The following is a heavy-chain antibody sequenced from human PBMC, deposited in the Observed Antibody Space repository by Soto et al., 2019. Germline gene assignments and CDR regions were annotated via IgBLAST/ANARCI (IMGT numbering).Heavy chain of an antibody. CDR1: GGSVSSGSYY. Sequence: SETLSLTCTVSGGSVSSGSYYWSWIRQPPGKGLEWIGYIYYSGSTNYNPSLKSRVTISVDTSKNQFSLKLSSVTAADTAVYYCARARGWNDGERHYYYGMDVWGQGTTVTVSS. CDR2: IYYSGST. CDR3: ARARGWNDGERHYYYGMDV. J-gene: IGHJ6*02. V-gene: IGHV4-61*01. D-gene: IGHD1-1*01.